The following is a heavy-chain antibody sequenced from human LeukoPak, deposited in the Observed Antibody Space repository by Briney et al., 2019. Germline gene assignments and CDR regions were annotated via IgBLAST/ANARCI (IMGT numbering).Heavy chain of an antibody. V-gene: IGHV3-23*01. D-gene: IGHD1-26*01. CDR2: VSGSGGST. CDR3: ARANTKWELGDYFDY. Sequence: GGSLRLSCAASGFTFSSYSMNWVRQAPGKGLEWVSSVSGSGGSTYYADSVKGRFTISRDNSKNTLHLQVDSLRDEDTAVYYCARANTKWELGDYFDYWGQGSLVTVSS. CDR1: GFTFSSYS. J-gene: IGHJ4*02.